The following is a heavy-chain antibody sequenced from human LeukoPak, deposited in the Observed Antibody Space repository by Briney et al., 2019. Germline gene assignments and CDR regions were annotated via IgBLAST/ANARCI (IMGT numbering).Heavy chain of an antibody. CDR3: AKGTYYGDYALDY. CDR1: GFTFSSYG. CDR2: IWYDGSNK. V-gene: IGHV3-33*06. Sequence: PGRSLRLSCAASGFTFSSYGMHWVRQAPGKGLEWVAVIWYDGSNKYYADSVKGRFTISRDNSKNTLYLQMNSLRAEDTAVYYCAKGTYYGDYALDYWGQGTLVTVSS. D-gene: IGHD4-17*01. J-gene: IGHJ4*02.